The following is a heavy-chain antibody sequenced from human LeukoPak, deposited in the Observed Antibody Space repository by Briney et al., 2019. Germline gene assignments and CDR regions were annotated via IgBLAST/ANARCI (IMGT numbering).Heavy chain of an antibody. J-gene: IGHJ6*02. CDR1: GGTFSSYA. Sequence: SVKVSCKASGGTFSSYAISWVRQAPGQGLEWMGRIIPILGIANYAQKFQGRVSITADKSTSTAYMELSSLRSEDTAVYYCARDLEDPLRYFDWSSSGMDVWGQGTTVIVSS. D-gene: IGHD3-9*01. V-gene: IGHV1-69*04. CDR3: ARDLEDPLRYFDWSSSGMDV. CDR2: IIPILGIA.